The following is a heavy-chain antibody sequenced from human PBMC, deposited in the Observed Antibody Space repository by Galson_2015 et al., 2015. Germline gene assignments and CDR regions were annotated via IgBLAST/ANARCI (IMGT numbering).Heavy chain of an antibody. V-gene: IGHV1-69*06. CDR2: IITLFGTP. J-gene: IGHJ4*02. CDR3: ARASQDCSRSTCPYNY. CDR1: GGSFCFYY. Sequence: SVKVSCKASGGSFCFYYIRWVRQAPGQGLQWMGGIITLFGTPNYVQKFQGRVTITADKSAGSAFMELSGLRSEDTAVYYCARASQDCSRSTCPYNYWGQGTLVTVSS. D-gene: IGHD2-2*01.